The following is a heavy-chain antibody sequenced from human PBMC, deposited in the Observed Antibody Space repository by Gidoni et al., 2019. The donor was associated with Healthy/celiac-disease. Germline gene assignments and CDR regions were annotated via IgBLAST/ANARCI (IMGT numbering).Heavy chain of an antibody. CDR1: GGSVSGYY. D-gene: IGHD1-26*01. CDR3: ARRLLGKSRIVGATPFDY. CDR2: INHSGST. J-gene: IGHJ4*02. Sequence: QVQLQQWGAGLLKPSETLSLDCAVYGGSVSGYYWGWIRQLHGKGLEWNGEINHSGSTNYNPSLTSRVTISVDTSMTQFSLKLSSVTAADTAVYYCARRLLGKSRIVGATPFDYWGQGTLVTVSS. V-gene: IGHV4-34*01.